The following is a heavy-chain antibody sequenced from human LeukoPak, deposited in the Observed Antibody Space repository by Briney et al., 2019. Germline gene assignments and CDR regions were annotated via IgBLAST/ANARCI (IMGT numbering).Heavy chain of an antibody. CDR1: GYTFTSYG. CDR3: ARERNYYYYMDV. Sequence: ASVKVSCKVSGYTFTSYGISWVRQAPGQGLEWMGWISAYNGNTNYAQKLQGRVTMTTDTSTSTAYMELRSLRSDDTAVYYCARERNYYYYMDVWGKGTTVTVSS. CDR2: ISAYNGNT. V-gene: IGHV1-18*01. J-gene: IGHJ6*03.